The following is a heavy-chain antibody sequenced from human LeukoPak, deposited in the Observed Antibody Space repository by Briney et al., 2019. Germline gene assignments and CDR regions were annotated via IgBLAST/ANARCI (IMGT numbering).Heavy chain of an antibody. D-gene: IGHD4-17*01. V-gene: IGHV4-34*01. CDR2: INHSGST. CDR1: GGSFSGYY. CDR3: ARARVDYGDLYYFDY. J-gene: IGHJ4*02. Sequence: SETLSLTCAVYGGSFSGYYWSWIRQPPGKGLEWIGEINHSGSTNYNPSLKSRVTISVDTSKNQFSLKLSSVTAADTAVYYCARARVDYGDLYYFDYWGQGTLVTVSS.